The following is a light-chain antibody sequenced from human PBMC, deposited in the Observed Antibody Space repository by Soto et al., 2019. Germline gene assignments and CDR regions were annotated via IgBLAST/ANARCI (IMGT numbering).Light chain of an antibody. J-gene: IGKJ5*01. CDR3: QQSETYPLT. Sequence: IRMTRSPSSPPASTADRVTITCLGRQKISTRLAWYQHKPGRAPNLLIFDDSTFMSGVPSRFSGSGSGTEFTLSISSRQPGDFATYYCQQSETYPLTFGQGTRLEIK. CDR1: QKISTR. CDR2: DDS. V-gene: IGKV1-5*01.